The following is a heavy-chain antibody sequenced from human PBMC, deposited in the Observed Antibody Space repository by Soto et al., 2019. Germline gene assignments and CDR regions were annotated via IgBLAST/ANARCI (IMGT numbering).Heavy chain of an antibody. V-gene: IGHV4-59*01. CDR1: GGSISSYY. D-gene: IGHD3-3*01. Sequence: PSETLSLTCTVSGGSISSYYWSWIRQPPGKGLEWIGYIYYSGSTNYNPSLRSRVTISVDTSKNQFSLKLSSVTAADTAVYYCARDLASTIFGVVTPIGGFDHWGQGTMVTGSS. CDR2: IYYSGST. CDR3: ARDLASTIFGVVTPIGGFDH. J-gene: IGHJ5*02.